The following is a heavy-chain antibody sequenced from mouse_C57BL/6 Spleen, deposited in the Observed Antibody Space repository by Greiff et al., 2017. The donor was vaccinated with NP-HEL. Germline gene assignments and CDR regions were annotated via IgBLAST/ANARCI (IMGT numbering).Heavy chain of an antibody. J-gene: IGHJ2*01. CDR2: IYPGGGYT. V-gene: IGHV1-63*01. CDR1: GYTFTNYW. Sequence: VKLMESGAELVRPGTSVKMSCKASGYTFTNYWIGWAKQRPGHGLEWIGDIYPGGGYTNYNEKFKGKATLTADKSSSTAYMQFSSLTSEDSAIYYCARSNSFFGFDYWGQGTTLTVSS. CDR3: ARSNSFFGFDY.